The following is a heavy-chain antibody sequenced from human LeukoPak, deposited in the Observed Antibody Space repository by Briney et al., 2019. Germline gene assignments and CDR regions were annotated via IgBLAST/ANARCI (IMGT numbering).Heavy chain of an antibody. CDR2: IWNDGSTE. V-gene: IGHV3-33*01. J-gene: IGHJ6*02. CDR1: GLTFSIYG. CDR3: ARSSSTTWGNYYGMDV. D-gene: IGHD2-2*01. Sequence: PGGSLRLSCAPSGLTFSIYGMYGVPDAPGGGPGGVAVIWNDGSTEYYADYVKGRFTISRDNSKNRLYLQMTSLRDEDTAVYYCARSSSTTWGNYYGMDVWGQGTTVTVSS.